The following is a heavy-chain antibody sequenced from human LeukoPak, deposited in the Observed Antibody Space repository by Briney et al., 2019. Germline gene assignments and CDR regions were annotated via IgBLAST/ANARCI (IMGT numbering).Heavy chain of an antibody. CDR1: GGSISSSNYY. CDR2: IYYSGST. CDR3: ARQIKAYSSGWYDYFDY. J-gene: IGHJ4*02. V-gene: IGHV4-39*01. D-gene: IGHD6-19*01. Sequence: PSETLSLTCTVSGGSISSSNYYWGWIRQPPGKGLEWIGSIYYSGSTYHNPSLKSRVTISVDTSKNQFSLKLSSVTAADTAVYYCARQIKAYSSGWYDYFDYWGQGTLVTVSS.